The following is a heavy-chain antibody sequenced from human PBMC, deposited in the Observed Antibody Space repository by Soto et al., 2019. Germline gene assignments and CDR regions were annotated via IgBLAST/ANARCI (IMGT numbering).Heavy chain of an antibody. J-gene: IGHJ4*02. V-gene: IGHV4-34*01. CDR2: INHSGST. CDR1: GGSFSGYY. CDR3: ARGYGRNFDY. Sequence: QVQLQQWGAGLLKPSETLSLTCAVYGGSFSGYYWSWIRQPPGKGLARIGEINHSGSTNYTPSLKSRVTISVATSKNQFSLLLSSVTAAYAGVYYGARGYGRNFDYWGQGTLVTVSS. D-gene: IGHD3-10*01.